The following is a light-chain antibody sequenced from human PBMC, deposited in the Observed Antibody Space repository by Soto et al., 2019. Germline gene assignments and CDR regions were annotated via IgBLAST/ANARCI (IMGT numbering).Light chain of an antibody. Sequence: QSVLTRPPSVSGAPGQRVTVSCTGSSSNIGAGYDVHWYQQLPGTAPKLLIYGNNNRPSGVPDRFSGYKSATSGSLAITGLQAEDEADYYCQSFESSLSGYVFGTGTKVTVL. CDR1: SSNIGAGYD. J-gene: IGLJ1*01. V-gene: IGLV1-40*01. CDR3: QSFESSLSGYV. CDR2: GNN.